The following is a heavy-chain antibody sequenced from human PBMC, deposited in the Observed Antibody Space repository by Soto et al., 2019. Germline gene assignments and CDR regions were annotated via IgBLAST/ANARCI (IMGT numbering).Heavy chain of an antibody. CDR1: GGSISSSSYY. D-gene: IGHD3-3*01. V-gene: IGHV4-39*01. J-gene: IGHJ4*02. Sequence: SSETLSLTCTVSGGSISSSSYYWGWIRQPPGKGLEWIGSIYYSGSTYYNPSLKSRVTISVDTSKNQFSLKLSSVTAADTAVYYCAESYDFWSGYPALKFDYWGQGTLVTVSS. CDR2: IYYSGST. CDR3: AESYDFWSGYPALKFDY.